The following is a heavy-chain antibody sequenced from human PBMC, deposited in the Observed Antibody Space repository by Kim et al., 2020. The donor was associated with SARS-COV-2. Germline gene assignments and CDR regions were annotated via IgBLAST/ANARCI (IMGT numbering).Heavy chain of an antibody. J-gene: IGHJ4*02. D-gene: IGHD6-13*01. CDR1: GFTFSSYG. CDR2: ISYDGSNK. CDR3: AKDDLTSWRQQLVPDFDY. V-gene: IGHV3-30*18. Sequence: GGSLRLSCAASGFTFSSYGMHWVRQAPGKGLEWVAVISYDGSNKYYADSVKGRFTISRDNSKNTLYLQMNSLRAEDTAVYYCAKDDLTSWRQQLVPDFDYWGQGTLVTVSS.